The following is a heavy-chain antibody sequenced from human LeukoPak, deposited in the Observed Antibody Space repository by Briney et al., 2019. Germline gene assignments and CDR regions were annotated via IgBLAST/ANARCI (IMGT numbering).Heavy chain of an antibody. CDR3: ARPWYSSGWYRGAFDI. D-gene: IGHD6-19*01. Sequence: GASVKVSCNASGYIFTDYVMNWVRQAPGQGLEWLGWINTKTGNPTYAQGFTGHFVFSLDTSVNTAYLQINDLKADDTAIYYCARPWYSSGWYRGAFDIWGQGTMVTVSS. CDR1: GYIFTDYV. CDR2: INTKTGNP. J-gene: IGHJ3*02. V-gene: IGHV7-4-1*02.